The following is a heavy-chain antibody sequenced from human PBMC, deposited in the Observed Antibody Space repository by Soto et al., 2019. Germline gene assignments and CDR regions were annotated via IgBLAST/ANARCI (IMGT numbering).Heavy chain of an antibody. V-gene: IGHV1-8*01. D-gene: IGHD2-15*01. J-gene: IGHJ2*01. Sequence: ASVKVSCKASGYTFTSYDINWVRQATGQGLEWMGWMNPNSGNTGYAQKFQGRVTMTRNTSISTAYMELSSLRSEDTAVYYCASVLSPEGIVVVVAAAYWYFDLWGRGTLVTVSS. CDR2: MNPNSGNT. CDR1: GYTFTSYD. CDR3: ASVLSPEGIVVVVAAAYWYFDL.